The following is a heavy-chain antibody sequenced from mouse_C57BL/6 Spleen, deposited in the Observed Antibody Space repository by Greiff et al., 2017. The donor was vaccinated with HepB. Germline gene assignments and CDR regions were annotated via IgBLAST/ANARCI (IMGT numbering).Heavy chain of an antibody. V-gene: IGHV1-82*01. D-gene: IGHD2-1*01. CDR1: GYAFSSSW. J-gene: IGHJ2*01. CDR2: IYPGDGDT. Sequence: QVQLQQPGPELVKPGASVKISCKASGYAFSSSWMNWVKQRPGKGLEWIGRIYPGDGDTNYNGKFKGKATLTADKSSSTAYMQLSSLTSEDSAVYFCARSRLLYFDYRGQGTTLTVSS. CDR3: ARSRLLYFDY.